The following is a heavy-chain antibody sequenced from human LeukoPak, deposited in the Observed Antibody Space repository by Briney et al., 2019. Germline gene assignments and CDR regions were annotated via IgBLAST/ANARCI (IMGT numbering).Heavy chain of an antibody. V-gene: IGHV5-51*01. CDR1: GYSFTSYW. CDR2: IYPGDSDT. D-gene: IGHD4-17*01. Sequence: PGESLKISCKGSGYSFTSYWIGWVRQMPGKGLEWMGIIYPGDSDTRYSPSFQGQVTISADKSISTAYLQWSSLKASDTAMYYCARQVPNDYGDYVDAFDIWGQGTMVTVSS. J-gene: IGHJ3*02. CDR3: ARQVPNDYGDYVDAFDI.